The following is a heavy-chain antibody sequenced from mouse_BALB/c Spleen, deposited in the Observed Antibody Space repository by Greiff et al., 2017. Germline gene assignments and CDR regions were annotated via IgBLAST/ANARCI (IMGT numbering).Heavy chain of an antibody. V-gene: IGHV5-12-1*01. CDR2: ISSGGGST. D-gene: IGHD3-3*01. Sequence: EVNVVESGGGLVKPGGSLKLSCAASGFAFSSYDMSWVRQTPEKRLEWVAYISSGGGSTYYPDTVKGRFTISRDNAKNTLYLQMSSLKSEDTAMYYCARQGGRRDAMDYWGQGTSVTVSS. CDR1: GFAFSSYD. J-gene: IGHJ4*01. CDR3: ARQGGRRDAMDY.